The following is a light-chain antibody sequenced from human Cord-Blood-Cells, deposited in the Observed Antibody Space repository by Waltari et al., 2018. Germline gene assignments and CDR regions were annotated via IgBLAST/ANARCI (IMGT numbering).Light chain of an antibody. CDR1: QDISNY. CDR3: QQYDNLPYT. J-gene: IGKJ2*01. V-gene: IGKV1-33*01. Sequence: DIQMTQSHSSLSASVGDRVPITCQASQDISNYLNWYQQKPGKAPKLLIYDASNLETGVPSRFSGSGSGTDFTFTISSLQPEDIATYYCQQYDNLPYTFGQGTKLEIK. CDR2: DAS.